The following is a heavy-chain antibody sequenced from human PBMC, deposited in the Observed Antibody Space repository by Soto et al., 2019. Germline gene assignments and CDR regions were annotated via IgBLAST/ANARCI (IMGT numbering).Heavy chain of an antibody. CDR1: GYTFTGYY. V-gene: IGHV1-2*02. CDR2: INPNSGGT. CDR3: ARDLGSPIAVAGTYYYYGMDV. D-gene: IGHD6-19*01. Sequence: GASVKVSCKASGYTFTGYYMHWVRQAPGQGLEWMGWINPNSGGTNYAQKFQGRVTMTRDTSISTAYMELSRLRSDDTAVYYCARDLGSPIAVAGTYYYYGMDVWGQGTTVTVSS. J-gene: IGHJ6*02.